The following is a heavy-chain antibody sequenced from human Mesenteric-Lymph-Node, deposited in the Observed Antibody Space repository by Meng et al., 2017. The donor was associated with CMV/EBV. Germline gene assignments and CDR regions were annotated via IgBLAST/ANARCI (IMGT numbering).Heavy chain of an antibody. V-gene: IGHV3-21*01. J-gene: IGHJ6*02. Sequence: GESLKISCAASGFSFSSYSMNWVHQAPGKGLEWVASISTRSTYIYHADSLKGRFTISRDDAKNSLYLQMNSLRAEDTGVYSCARVRAGPVIRFEIMDVWGQGTTVTVSS. CDR1: GFSFSSYS. D-gene: IGHD3/OR15-3a*01. CDR3: ARVRAGPVIRFEIMDV. CDR2: ISTRSTYI.